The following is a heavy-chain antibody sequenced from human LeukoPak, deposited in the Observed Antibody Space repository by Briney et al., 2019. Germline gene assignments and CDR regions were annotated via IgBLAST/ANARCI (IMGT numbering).Heavy chain of an antibody. V-gene: IGHV1-2*02. CDR3: ARDLSAAGGDNWFDP. J-gene: IGHJ5*02. CDR1: GYTFTGYY. Sequence: ASVTVSCKASGYTFTGYYMHWVRQAPGQGLEWMGWINPNSGGTNYAQKFQGRVTMTRDTSISTAYMELSRLRSDDTAVYYCARDLSAAGGDNWFDPWGQGTLVTVSS. CDR2: INPNSGGT. D-gene: IGHD6-13*01.